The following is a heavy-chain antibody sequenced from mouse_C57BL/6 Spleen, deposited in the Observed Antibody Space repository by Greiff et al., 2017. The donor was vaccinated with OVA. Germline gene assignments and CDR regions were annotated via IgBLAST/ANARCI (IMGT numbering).Heavy chain of an antibody. J-gene: IGHJ2*01. CDR1: GYTFTSYW. D-gene: IGHD2-3*01. Sequence: QVHVKQPGAELVKPGASVKLSCKASGYTFTSYWMHWVKQRPGQGLEWIGMIHPNSGSTNYNEKFKSKATLTVDKSSSTAYMQLSSLTSEDSAVYYCASREDGFDYWGQGTTLTVSS. V-gene: IGHV1-64*01. CDR3: ASREDGFDY. CDR2: IHPNSGST.